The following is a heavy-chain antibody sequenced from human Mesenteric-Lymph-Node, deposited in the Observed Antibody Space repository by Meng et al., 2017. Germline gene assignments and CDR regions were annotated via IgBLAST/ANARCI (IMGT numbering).Heavy chain of an antibody. V-gene: IGHV3-30*04. CDR2: ISYDGSQK. Sequence: GESLKISCATSGFTFSNYAMHWVRQAPGKGLEWVTLISYDGSQKFYADSVKGRFTIARDSSKNTVYLQVNSLRDEDTAVYYCARGTGRSSWSFDYWGQGTLVTVSS. CDR3: ARGTGRSSWSFDY. J-gene: IGHJ4*02. CDR1: GFTFSNYA. D-gene: IGHD6-13*01.